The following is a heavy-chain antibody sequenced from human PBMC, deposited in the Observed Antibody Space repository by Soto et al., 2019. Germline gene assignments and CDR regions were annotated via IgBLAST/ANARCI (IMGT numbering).Heavy chain of an antibody. D-gene: IGHD2-2*03. CDR2: ISSSSSTV. CDR1: GFQFSSYS. CDR3: ARVDSYWYFDL. V-gene: IGHV3-48*01. Sequence: PGGSLRLSCAASGFQFSSYSMNWVRQAPGKGLEWVSYISSSSSTVYHADSVKGRFTMSRDNAKKSLYLQMNSLRAEDTAVYYCARVDSYWYFDLWGRGPLVTVSS. J-gene: IGHJ2*01.